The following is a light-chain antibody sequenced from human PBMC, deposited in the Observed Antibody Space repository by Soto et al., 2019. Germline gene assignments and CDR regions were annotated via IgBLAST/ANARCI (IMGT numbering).Light chain of an antibody. CDR1: QSVSSY. CDR3: QQRSNWPPYT. Sequence: EIVLTQSPATLSLSPGERATLSCRASQSVSSYLAWYQQKPGQAPRLLIYDASNRATGIPARFSGSGSGTDFTLTISSLEPEAFAVYYSQQRSNWPPYTFGQGTKLEIK. J-gene: IGKJ2*01. CDR2: DAS. V-gene: IGKV3-11*01.